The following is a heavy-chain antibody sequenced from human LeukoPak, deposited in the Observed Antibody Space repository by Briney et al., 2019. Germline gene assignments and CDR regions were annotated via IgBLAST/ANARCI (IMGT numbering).Heavy chain of an antibody. V-gene: IGHV4-4*07. Sequence: SETLSLTCTVSGGSITSYYGSWVRQPAGKGLEWIGRIYTIGSTNYNPSLKSRVTMSVYTSKNQFSLKMSSVNATDTAVYYCARTGGSGTYYDGSFDYWGQGTLVTVSS. D-gene: IGHD1-26*01. J-gene: IGHJ4*02. CDR1: GGSITSYY. CDR2: IYTIGST. CDR3: ARTGGSGTYYDGSFDY.